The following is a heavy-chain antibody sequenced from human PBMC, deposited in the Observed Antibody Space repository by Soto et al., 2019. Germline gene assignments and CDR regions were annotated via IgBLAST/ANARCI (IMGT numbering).Heavy chain of an antibody. D-gene: IGHD6-19*01. V-gene: IGHV4-39*02. Sequence: PSETLSLTCTVSGGSISSSSYYWGWIRQPPGKGLEWIGSIYYSGSTYYNPSLKSRVTISVDTSKNQFSLKLSSVTAADTAVYYCARDQSGRWKGWMDVWGKGTTVTVSS. J-gene: IGHJ6*04. CDR1: GGSISSSSYY. CDR3: ARDQSGRWKGWMDV. CDR2: IYYSGST.